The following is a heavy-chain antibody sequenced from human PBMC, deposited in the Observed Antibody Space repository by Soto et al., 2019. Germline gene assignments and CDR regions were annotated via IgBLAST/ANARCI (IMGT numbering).Heavy chain of an antibody. CDR3: AIDRYYDGIGYHYESAY. CDR2: IIPIFRSA. Sequence: QVQLVQSGAEVKKPGSSVKVSCKASGGDFINYGISWVRQAPGQGLEWMGGIIPIFRSANYAQKFQGRVTIAADESTSTAYMELTTLTSADTAVYYCAIDRYYDGIGYHYESAYWGQGTLVTVSS. J-gene: IGHJ4*02. D-gene: IGHD3-22*01. V-gene: IGHV1-69*01. CDR1: GGDFINYG.